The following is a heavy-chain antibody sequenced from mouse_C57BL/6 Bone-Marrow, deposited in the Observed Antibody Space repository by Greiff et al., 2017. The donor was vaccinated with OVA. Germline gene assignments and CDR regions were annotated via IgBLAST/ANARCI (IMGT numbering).Heavy chain of an antibody. D-gene: IGHD1-1*01. V-gene: IGHV8-8*01. J-gene: IGHJ2*01. Sequence: QVTLKESGPGILQPSQTLSLTCSFSGFSLSTFGMGVGWIRQPSGKGLEWLAHIWWDDDKYYNPALKSRLTISKDTSKNQVFLKIANVDTADTATYYCARRGLKYYGSRGDYFDYWGQGTTLTVSS. CDR2: IWWDDDK. CDR1: GFSLSTFGMG. CDR3: ARRGLKYYGSRGDYFDY.